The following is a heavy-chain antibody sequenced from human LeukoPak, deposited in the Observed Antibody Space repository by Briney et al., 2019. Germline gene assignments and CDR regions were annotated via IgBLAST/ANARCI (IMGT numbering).Heavy chain of an antibody. J-gene: IGHJ4*02. CDR2: INPNSGGT. CDR1: GYTFTGYY. D-gene: IGHD2-2*01. Sequence: ASVNVSCKAAGYTFTGYYMHWVRQARGQGFEWMGWINPNSGGTNYAQKFQGRVTMTRDTSISTAYMELSRLRSDDTAVYYCARETADIVVVPALDWGQGTLVTVSS. CDR3: ARETADIVVVPALD. V-gene: IGHV1-2*02.